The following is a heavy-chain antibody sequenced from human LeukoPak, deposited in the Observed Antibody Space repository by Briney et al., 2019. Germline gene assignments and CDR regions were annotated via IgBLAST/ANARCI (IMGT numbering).Heavy chain of an antibody. CDR3: ARATSELPGFIVWEERTEYFQH. J-gene: IGHJ1*01. CDR2: ISYDGSNK. D-gene: IGHD1-26*01. Sequence: PGRSLRLSCAASGFTFSSYAMHWVRPAPGKGLEWVAVISYDGSNKYYADSVKGRFTISRDNSKNTLYLQMNSLRAEDTAVYYCARATSELPGFIVWEERTEYFQHWGQGTLVTVSS. V-gene: IGHV3-30-3*01. CDR1: GFTFSSYA.